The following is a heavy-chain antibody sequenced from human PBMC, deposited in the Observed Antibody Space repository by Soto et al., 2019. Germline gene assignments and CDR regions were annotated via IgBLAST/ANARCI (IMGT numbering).Heavy chain of an antibody. D-gene: IGHD2-2*01. J-gene: IGHJ1*01. CDR2: ISSSSSTI. V-gene: IGHV3-48*01. CDR3: ARGYCSSTSCPEYFQH. Sequence: PGGSLRLSCAASGFTFSSYSMNWVRQAPGKGLEWVSYISSSSSTIYYADSVKGRFTISRDNAKNSLYLQMNSLRAEDTAVYYCARGYCSSTSCPEYFQHWGQGTLVTVSS. CDR1: GFTFSSYS.